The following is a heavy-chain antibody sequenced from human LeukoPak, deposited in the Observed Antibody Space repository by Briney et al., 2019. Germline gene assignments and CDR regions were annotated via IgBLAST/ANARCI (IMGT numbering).Heavy chain of an antibody. CDR1: GYTFTDYY. CDR2: VDPEDGET. CDR3: ARVFGYGGKGHMDV. J-gene: IGHJ6*02. Sequence: GASVKVSCKASGYTFTDYYMHWVQQAPGKGLEWMGRVDPEDGETIYAEKFQGRVTITADTSTDTAYMELSSLRSEDTAVYYCARVFGYGGKGHMDVWGQGTTVTVSS. D-gene: IGHD4-23*01. V-gene: IGHV1-69-2*01.